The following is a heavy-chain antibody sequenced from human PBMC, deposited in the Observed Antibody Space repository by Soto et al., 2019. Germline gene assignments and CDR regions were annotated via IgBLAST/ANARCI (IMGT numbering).Heavy chain of an antibody. V-gene: IGHV4-34*01. CDR1: GGSFSCYY. J-gene: IGHJ6*02. CDR2: INHSGST. Sequence: SETLSLTCAVYGGSFSCYYWIWIRQPPGKGLEWIGEINHSGSTNYNPSLKSRVTISVDTSKNQFSLKLSSVAAADTAVYYCARLNYYYGMDVWGQGTTVTVS. CDR3: ARLNYYYGMDV.